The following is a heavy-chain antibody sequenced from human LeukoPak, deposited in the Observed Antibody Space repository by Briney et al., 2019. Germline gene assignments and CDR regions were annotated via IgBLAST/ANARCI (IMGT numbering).Heavy chain of an antibody. Sequence: GGSLRLSCAASGFTFRSYAMSWVRQAPGKGLEWVSAISGSGGSTYYADSVKGRFTISRDNSKNTLYLQMNSLRAEDTAVYYCAKDGYDYVWGSYRLLHFDYWGQGTLVTVSS. D-gene: IGHD3-16*02. V-gene: IGHV3-23*01. CDR2: ISGSGGST. J-gene: IGHJ4*02. CDR1: GFTFRSYA. CDR3: AKDGYDYVWGSYRLLHFDY.